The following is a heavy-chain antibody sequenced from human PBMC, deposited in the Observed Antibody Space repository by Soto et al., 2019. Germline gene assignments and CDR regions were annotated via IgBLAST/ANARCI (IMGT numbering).Heavy chain of an antibody. Sequence: PGESLKISCQVSGYTFTIYWIGWVRQMPGKGLEWMGIIYPSDSDTRYSPSFQGQVTISADQSINTAYLQWSSLKASDTAMYYCARRGGSYYYYFDYWGQGTLVTVSS. CDR1: GYTFTIYW. CDR3: ARRGGSYYYYFDY. V-gene: IGHV5-51*01. CDR2: IYPSDSDT. J-gene: IGHJ4*02. D-gene: IGHD1-26*01.